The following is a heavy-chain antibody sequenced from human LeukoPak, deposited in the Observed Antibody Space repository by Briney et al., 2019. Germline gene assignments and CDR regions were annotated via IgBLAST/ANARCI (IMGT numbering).Heavy chain of an antibody. J-gene: IGHJ5*01. Sequence: GGSLRLSCAASGFTVSSNYMSWVRQAPGKGLEWVSLIYGGENTYYADSVKGRFTISRDNSRNTLYLQMNSLRVEDTAVYYCVNWFDSWGQGTLVTVSS. V-gene: IGHV3-66*01. CDR2: IYGGENT. CDR1: GFTVSSNY. CDR3: VNWFDS.